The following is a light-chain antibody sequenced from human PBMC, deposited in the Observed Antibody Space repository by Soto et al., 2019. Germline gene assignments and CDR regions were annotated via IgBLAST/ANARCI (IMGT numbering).Light chain of an antibody. Sequence: QSVLTQPASVSGSPGQSITISCTGTSRDVGGFNYVSWYQHHPGKAPKLMVYEVINRPSGVSNRFSGSKSGNTASLTISGLQAEDEADYYCSSYTSSYTLIFGGGTKVTVL. V-gene: IGLV2-14*01. J-gene: IGLJ2*01. CDR1: SRDVGGFNY. CDR2: EVI. CDR3: SSYTSSYTLI.